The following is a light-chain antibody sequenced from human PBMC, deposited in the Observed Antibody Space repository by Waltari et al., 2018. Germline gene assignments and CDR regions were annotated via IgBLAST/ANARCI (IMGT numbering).Light chain of an antibody. CDR3: QQRDSWPLT. CDR2: DAS. CDR1: QSLGIQ. V-gene: IGKV3-11*01. Sequence: EIVLPQSPAPLSLSPGESVTLSCKASQSLGIQLAWYQQRAGQAPRLLIADASYRAPGIPARFSGSGSGTDFTLTISSLEPEDIGIYYCQQRDSWPLTFGGGTKVEFK. J-gene: IGKJ4*01.